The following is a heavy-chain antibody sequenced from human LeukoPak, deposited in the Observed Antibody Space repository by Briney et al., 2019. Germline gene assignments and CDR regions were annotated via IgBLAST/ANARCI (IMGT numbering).Heavy chain of an antibody. CDR2: STGSGGAT. V-gene: IGHV3-23*01. CDR3: AKDRGRYYDSNGYYWGYYFDS. J-gene: IGHJ4*02. D-gene: IGHD3-22*01. CDR1: GVTFSTYV. Sequence: GGSLRHSCAAAGVTFSTYVVNLVRQAPGKGLEWVSASTGSGGATYYADSVTGRFTISRDNSKNTLYLQMSSLRAEDTAVYYCAKDRGRYYDSNGYYWGYYFDSWGQGILVTVSS.